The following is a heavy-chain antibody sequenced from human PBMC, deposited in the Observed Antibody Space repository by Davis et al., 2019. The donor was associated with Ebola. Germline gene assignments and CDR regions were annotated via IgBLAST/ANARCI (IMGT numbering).Heavy chain of an antibody. D-gene: IGHD3-22*01. V-gene: IGHV3-30*03. Sequence: GESLKISCAASGFTFSSYGMHWVRQAPGKGLEWVAVISYDGSNKYYADSVKGRFTISRDNSKNTLYLQMNSLRAEDTAVYYCARDPPTYYYDSSGYYYVPGYFDYWGQGTLVTVSS. CDR3: ARDPPTYYYDSSGYYYVPGYFDY. J-gene: IGHJ4*02. CDR1: GFTFSSYG. CDR2: ISYDGSNK.